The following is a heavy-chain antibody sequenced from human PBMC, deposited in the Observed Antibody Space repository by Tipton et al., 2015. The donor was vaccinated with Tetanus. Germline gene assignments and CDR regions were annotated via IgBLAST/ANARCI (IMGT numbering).Heavy chain of an antibody. CDR3: ARDRGVRGGYYYYHGMDV. CDR2: IYYSGST. Sequence: TLSLTCTVSGDSISGSPYFWNWIRQHPQKGLQWIGYIYYSGSTFYNPSFESRVTISVDTSKNQFSLKLTSVTAADTAVYYCARDRGVRGGYYYYHGMDVWGQGTTVTVSS. CDR1: GDSISGSPYF. J-gene: IGHJ6*02. V-gene: IGHV4-31*03. D-gene: IGHD3-10*01.